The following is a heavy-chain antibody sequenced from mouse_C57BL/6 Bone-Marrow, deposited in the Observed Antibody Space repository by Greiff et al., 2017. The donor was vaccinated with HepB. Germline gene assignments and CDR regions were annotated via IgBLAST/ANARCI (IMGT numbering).Heavy chain of an antibody. V-gene: IGHV10-1*01. Sequence: EVQLVESGGGLVQPKGSLKLSCAASGFSFNTYAMNWVRQAPGKGLEWVARIRSKSNNYATYYADSVKARFTISRDDSESMHYLQMNNLKTEDTSMYYCVRQSIWGFDYWGQGTTLTVSS. J-gene: IGHJ2*01. CDR1: GFSFNTYA. D-gene: IGHD4-1*01. CDR2: IRSKSNNYAT. CDR3: VRQSIWGFDY.